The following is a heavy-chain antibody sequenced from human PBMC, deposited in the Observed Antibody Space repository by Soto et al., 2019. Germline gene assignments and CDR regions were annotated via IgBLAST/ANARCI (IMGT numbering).Heavy chain of an antibody. CDR3: AREEVALPSQH. Sequence: QVQLVQSGAEVKKPGASVKVSCKASGYTFTSYYIHWVRQAPGQGLEWMGIINPSGGSTAYAQKLQGRVTMTRDTYTSTVYMELRSLTSEDTAVYYCAREEVALPSQHWGQGTLVTVSS. CDR2: INPSGGST. J-gene: IGHJ1*01. V-gene: IGHV1-46*01. D-gene: IGHD1-26*01. CDR1: GYTFTSYY.